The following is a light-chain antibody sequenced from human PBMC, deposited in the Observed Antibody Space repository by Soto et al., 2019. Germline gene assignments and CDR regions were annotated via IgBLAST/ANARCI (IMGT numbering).Light chain of an antibody. CDR2: DNT. Sequence: QSVLTQPPSVSAAPGQRVTISCSGSSSNIGNNGVSWYQQLPGTAPKPLIYDNTERPSGIPDRFSGSRSGTSATLGITGLXXXXXXXXYXGTWDSRLSAGVFGGGTKL. CDR1: SSNIGNNG. J-gene: IGLJ2*01. CDR3: GTWDSRLSAGV. V-gene: IGLV1-51*01.